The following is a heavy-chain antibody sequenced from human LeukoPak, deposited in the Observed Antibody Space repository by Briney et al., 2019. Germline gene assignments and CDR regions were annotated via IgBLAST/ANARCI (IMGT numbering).Heavy chain of an antibody. V-gene: IGHV4-59*01. CDR2: IYYSGST. CDR3: ARGPPGGQFDP. CDR1: GGSISSYY. Sequence: PSKTLSLTCTVSGGSISSYYWSWIRQPPGKGLEWIGYIYYSGSTNYNPSLKNRVTISVDTSKNQFSLKLSSVTAADTAVYYCARGPPGGQFDPWGQGTLVTVSS. J-gene: IGHJ5*02. D-gene: IGHD3-10*01.